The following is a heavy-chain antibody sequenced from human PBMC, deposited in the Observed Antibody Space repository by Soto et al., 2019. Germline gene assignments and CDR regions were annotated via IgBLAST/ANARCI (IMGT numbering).Heavy chain of an antibody. CDR3: ARNVTLTGYSYGMDV. V-gene: IGHV1-69*01. CDR1: GGTFSDFT. J-gene: IGHJ6*02. D-gene: IGHD2-8*01. CDR2: IIPIFDTV. Sequence: QVQLVQSGAELRKPGSSVKVSCKASGGTFSDFTINWVRQAPGQRLEWMGGIIPIFDTVNYAEKFQGRVTITADESTSTSFMEVSSLRSEDTAVYYCARNVTLTGYSYGMDVWGQGTMVTVSS.